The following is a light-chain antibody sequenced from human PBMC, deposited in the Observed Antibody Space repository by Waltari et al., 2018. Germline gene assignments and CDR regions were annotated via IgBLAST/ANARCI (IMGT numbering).Light chain of an antibody. CDR3: QHFNSYPPWT. CDR2: DAS. V-gene: IGKV1-13*02. CDR1: QDISNA. J-gene: IGKJ2*01. Sequence: AFQLTQSPSSLSASVGDRVSITCRASQDISNALAWYQQKAGKPPKLLIYDASTLESGVPSKFSGSGSGTYFTLTISSLQPEDFATYYCQHFNSYPPWTFGQGTNLEI.